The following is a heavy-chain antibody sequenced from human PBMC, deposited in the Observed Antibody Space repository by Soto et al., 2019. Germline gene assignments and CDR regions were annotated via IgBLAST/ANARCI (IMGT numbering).Heavy chain of an antibody. D-gene: IGHD2-15*01. CDR3: AKDRVRVVVVVAAKYTDSGMDV. CDR2: MSYDRSNK. V-gene: IGHV3-30*18. J-gene: IGHJ6*02. CDR1: GFTFSSYG. Sequence: QVQLVESGGGVVQPGRPLRLSCAASGFTFSSYGMHWVRQAPGKGLEWVAVMSYDRSNKYYADCVKGRFTISRDNSKTPRYRKMISLRAEDMAVYYCAKDRVRVVVVVAAKYTDSGMDVWGQGTTVTAS.